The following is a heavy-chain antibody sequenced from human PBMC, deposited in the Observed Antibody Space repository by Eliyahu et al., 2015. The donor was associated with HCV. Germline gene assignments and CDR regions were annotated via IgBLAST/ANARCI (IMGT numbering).Heavy chain of an antibody. CDR2: INPNSGGT. J-gene: IGHJ4*02. CDR3: ARGPGPIRVSGQLVRRFDY. Sequence: QVQLVQSGAEVKKPGASVKVSCKASGYTFTGYYXHWVRQAPGQGLEWMGWINPNSGGTNYAQKFQGRVTMTRDTSISTAYMELSRLRSDDTAVYYCARGPGPIRVSGQLVRRFDYWGQGTLVTVSS. V-gene: IGHV1-2*02. CDR1: GYTFTGYY. D-gene: IGHD6-6*01.